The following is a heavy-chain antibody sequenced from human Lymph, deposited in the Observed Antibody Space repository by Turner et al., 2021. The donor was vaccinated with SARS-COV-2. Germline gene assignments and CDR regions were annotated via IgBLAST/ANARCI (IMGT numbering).Heavy chain of an antibody. V-gene: IGHV4-59*01. CDR2: IYYRGST. CDR3: ARETVNNWVDP. J-gene: IGHJ5*02. D-gene: IGHD2-21*02. Sequence: QVQLQESRPTQEKPWENLSLTCTVSGRHRNSNYWIWIRQPPGKRLEWIGYIYYRGSTNYNPSLESRVTISVDTSRNQFSLNLTSVTAADTAIYYCARETVNNWVDPWGQGTLVTVSS. CDR1: GRHRNSNY.